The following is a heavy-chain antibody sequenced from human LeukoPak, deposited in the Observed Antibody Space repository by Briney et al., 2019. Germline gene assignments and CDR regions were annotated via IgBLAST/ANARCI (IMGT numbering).Heavy chain of an antibody. Sequence: GGSLRLSCAASGFTFSSFWVHWVRQAPGKGLVWISRINSDGSSTSYADSVKGRFTISRDNAKNSLYLQMNSLRAEDTAVYYCARERGRAYGPLDYWGQGTLVTVSS. D-gene: IGHD3-10*01. CDR3: ARERGRAYGPLDY. CDR2: INSDGSST. V-gene: IGHV3-74*01. J-gene: IGHJ4*02. CDR1: GFTFSSFW.